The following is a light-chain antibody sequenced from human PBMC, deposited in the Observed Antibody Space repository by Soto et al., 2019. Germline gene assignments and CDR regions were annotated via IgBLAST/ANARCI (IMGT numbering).Light chain of an antibody. CDR3: QQSYSTLLT. J-gene: IGKJ4*01. V-gene: IGKV1-39*01. CDR2: GIS. Sequence: DIQMTQSASSLSASVGDRVTITCGASQSISTYLNWYQHKPGIAPKLLIYGISTLQSGVPSRFSGSGSGTDFTLSISSLQPEDFATYYCQQSYSTLLTFGGGTKV. CDR1: QSISTY.